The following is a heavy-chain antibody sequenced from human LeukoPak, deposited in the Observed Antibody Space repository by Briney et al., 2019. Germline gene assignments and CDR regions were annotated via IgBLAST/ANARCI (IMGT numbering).Heavy chain of an antibody. D-gene: IGHD1-26*01. CDR3: ASKGRGANDAFDI. CDR1: GYNLYSFPIYW. Sequence: GESLKISCKGSGYNLYSFPIYWSGWERRMPGKGLEWMGIIYPGDSDTRYSPSFQGHVTSSADKSISTAYLQWSSLEASDTAMYYCASKGRGANDAFDIWGQGTMVTVSS. CDR2: IYPGDSDT. V-gene: IGHV5-51*01. J-gene: IGHJ3*02.